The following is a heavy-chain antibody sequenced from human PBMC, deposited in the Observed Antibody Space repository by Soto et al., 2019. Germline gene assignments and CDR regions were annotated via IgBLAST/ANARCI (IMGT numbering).Heavy chain of an antibody. CDR1: GFTFSSYG. CDR2: ISYDGSNK. Sequence: QVQLVESGGGVVQPGRSLRLSCAASGFTFSSYGMHWVRQAPGKGLEWVAVISYDGSNKYYADSVKGRFTISIDNSKNTLYLQMNSLRAEDTAVYYCAKRRYYYDSSGYYYGQAPLDYWGQGTLVTVSS. CDR3: AKRRYYYDSSGYYYGQAPLDY. J-gene: IGHJ4*02. V-gene: IGHV3-30*18. D-gene: IGHD3-22*01.